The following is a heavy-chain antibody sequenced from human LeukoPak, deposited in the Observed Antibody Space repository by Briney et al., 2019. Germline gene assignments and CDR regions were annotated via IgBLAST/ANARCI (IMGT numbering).Heavy chain of an antibody. J-gene: IGHJ6*02. CDR3: AKDPEPAGYYYYGMDV. V-gene: IGHV3-9*01. Sequence: GRFTISRDNAKNSLYLQMNSLRAEDTALYYCAKDPEPAGYYYYGMDVWGQGTTVTVSS. D-gene: IGHD1-14*01.